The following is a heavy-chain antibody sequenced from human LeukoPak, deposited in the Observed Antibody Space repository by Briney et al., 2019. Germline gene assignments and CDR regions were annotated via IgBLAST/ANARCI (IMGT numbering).Heavy chain of an antibody. CDR1: GFTFDDHG. CDR2: IRYDGTNK. Sequence: GGSLRLSCGASGFTFDDHGMSWVRQAPGKGLEWVAFIRYDGTNKYYADSVKGRFTISRDNSKSTVYLQMNSLSAEDTAVYYCAKGGSGYYSYYFDFWGQGTLVTVSS. CDR3: AKGGSGYYSYYFDF. J-gene: IGHJ4*02. D-gene: IGHD3-22*01. V-gene: IGHV3-30*02.